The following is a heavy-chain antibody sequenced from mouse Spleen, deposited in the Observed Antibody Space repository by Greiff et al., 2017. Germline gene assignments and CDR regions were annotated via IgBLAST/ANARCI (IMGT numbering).Heavy chain of an antibody. V-gene: IGHV1-42*01. CDR1: GYSFTGYY. CDR3: ARGELGLAY. CDR2: INPSTGGT. J-gene: IGHJ3*01. Sequence: VQLQQSGPELVKPGASVKISCKASGYSFTGYYMNWVKQSPEKSLEWIGEINPSTGGTTYNQKFKAKATLTVDKSSSTAYMQLKILTSEDSAVYYCARGELGLAYWGQGTLVTVSA. D-gene: IGHD4-1*01.